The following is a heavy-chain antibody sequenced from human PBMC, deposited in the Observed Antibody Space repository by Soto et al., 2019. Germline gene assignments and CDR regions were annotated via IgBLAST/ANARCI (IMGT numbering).Heavy chain of an antibody. D-gene: IGHD6-6*01. J-gene: IGHJ6*03. CDR2: ISSNGVGT. Sequence: SCAASGFTLSGYAMDWVRQAPGKGLEYVSGISSNGVGTYYANSVQGRFTISRDNSKNTVYLQMGSLRPEDMAVYYCARRARPDFYYMDVWGKGTTVNVSS. V-gene: IGHV3-64*01. CDR3: ARRARPDFYYMDV. CDR1: GFTLSGYA.